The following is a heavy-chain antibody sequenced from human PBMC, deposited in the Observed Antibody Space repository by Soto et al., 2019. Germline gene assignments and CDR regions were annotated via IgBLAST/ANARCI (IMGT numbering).Heavy chain of an antibody. J-gene: IGHJ4*02. V-gene: IGHV3-30*01. CDR3: ARGDSNSWSDY. CDR1: GFTFRSYA. D-gene: IGHD6-13*01. Sequence: QVHLVESGGGVVRPGRSLRLSCAASGFTFRSYAMDWVRQAPGKGLEWVAVISYDGTNKYYADSVKGRFTISRDNSKNTLSLQMNSLRAEDTAVYYCARGDSNSWSDYWGQGTLVTVSS. CDR2: ISYDGTNK.